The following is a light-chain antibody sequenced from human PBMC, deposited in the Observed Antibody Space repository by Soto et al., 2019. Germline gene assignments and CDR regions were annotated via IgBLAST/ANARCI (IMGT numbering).Light chain of an antibody. V-gene: IGLV1-44*01. J-gene: IGLJ2*01. CDR1: TSNIGSNP. CDR2: SNT. CDR3: ATWDDSLNVWL. Sequence: QSVLTQPPSASAPPGQRVTISCSGSTSNIGSNPVNWYQQLPGTAPKLLLYSNTQRPSGVPDRFSGSKSGTSASLAISGLQSDDESTYYCATWDDSLNVWLFGGGTKLTVL.